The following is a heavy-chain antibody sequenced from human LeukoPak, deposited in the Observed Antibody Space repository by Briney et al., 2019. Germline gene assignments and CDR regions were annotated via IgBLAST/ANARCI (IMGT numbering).Heavy chain of an antibody. CDR3: AKTRPLDSSSWSHGDY. CDR1: GFTFSSYA. D-gene: IGHD6-13*01. CDR2: ISGSGDST. V-gene: IGHV3-23*01. J-gene: IGHJ4*02. Sequence: PGGSLRLSCAASGFTFSSYAMSWVRLAPGKGLEWVSAISGSGDSTYYGDSVKGRFTISRDNSKNTLYLQMNSLRAEDTAVYYCAKTRPLDSSSWSHGDYWGQGTLVTVSS.